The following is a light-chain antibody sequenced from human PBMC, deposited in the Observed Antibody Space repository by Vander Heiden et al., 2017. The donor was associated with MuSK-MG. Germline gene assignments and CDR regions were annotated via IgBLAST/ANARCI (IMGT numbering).Light chain of an antibody. CDR1: QSVSSN. V-gene: IGKV3-15*01. CDR3: QPYNCWAPKFT. CDR2: GAS. J-gene: IGKJ3*01. Sequence: EIVMTQSPATLSVSPGERATLSCRASQSVSSNLAWYQQKPGQAPRLLIYGASTRATGIPARFSGRGSGTEFTLTISSLQSEDFAVYYCQPYNCWAPKFTFGHGTKVDIK.